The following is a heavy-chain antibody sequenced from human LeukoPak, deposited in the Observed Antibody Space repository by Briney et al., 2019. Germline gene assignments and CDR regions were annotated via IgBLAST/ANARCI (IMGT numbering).Heavy chain of an antibody. J-gene: IGHJ4*02. CDR3: ARFHRSPGGILYYFDY. V-gene: IGHV3-23*01. Sequence: PPGGSLRLSCAASGFTFSSYAMSWVRQAPGKGLEWVSGISGYGGTTYHADSVEGRFTISRDNSKNTLYLQMNSLRAEDTAVYYCARFHRSPGGILYYFDYWGQGTLVTVSS. D-gene: IGHD2-21*01. CDR1: GFTFSSYA. CDR2: ISGYGGTT.